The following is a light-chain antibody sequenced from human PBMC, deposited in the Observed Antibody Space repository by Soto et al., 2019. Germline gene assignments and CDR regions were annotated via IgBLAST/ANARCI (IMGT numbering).Light chain of an antibody. J-gene: IGKJ3*01. Sequence: AIQLTQSPSSLSASVGDRVTITCRASQGISSALAWYQQKPGKAPKLLIYDASSLESGVPSRFSGSGSGTDFTLNISSLQPEDFATYYCQQFNSYPPRFTFGPGTKVDIK. CDR2: DAS. V-gene: IGKV1-13*02. CDR3: QQFNSYPPRFT. CDR1: QGISSA.